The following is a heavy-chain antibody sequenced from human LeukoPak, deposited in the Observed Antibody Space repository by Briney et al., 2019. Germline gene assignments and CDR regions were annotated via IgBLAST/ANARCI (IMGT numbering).Heavy chain of an antibody. J-gene: IGHJ5*02. CDR2: INPSGGST. D-gene: IGHD3-3*01. Sequence: ASVKVSCKASGYTFTSYYMHWVRQAPGQGLEWMGIINPSGGSTSYAQKFQGRVTMTGDMSTSTVYVELSSLRSEDTAVYYCARRDYDFWSGYNWFDPWGQGTLVTASS. CDR1: GYTFTSYY. CDR3: ARRDYDFWSGYNWFDP. V-gene: IGHV1-46*01.